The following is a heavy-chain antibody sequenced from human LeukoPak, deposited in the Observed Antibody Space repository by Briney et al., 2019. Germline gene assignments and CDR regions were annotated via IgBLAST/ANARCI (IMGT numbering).Heavy chain of an antibody. Sequence: AGGSLRLSCAASGFSFTAYSMNWVRQAPGRGLEWISYIGSGGDIYYADSVTGRFTVSRDTAKNSLYLQMNGLRVEDTAVYYCARRFDSWGQGTLVTVSS. CDR1: GFSFTAYS. V-gene: IGHV3-48*01. CDR3: ARRFDS. CDR2: IGSGGDI. J-gene: IGHJ4*02.